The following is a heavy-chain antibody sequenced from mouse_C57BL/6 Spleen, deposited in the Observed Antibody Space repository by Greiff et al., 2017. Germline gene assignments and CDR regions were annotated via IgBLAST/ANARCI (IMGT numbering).Heavy chain of an antibody. CDR1: GYSITSGYD. D-gene: IGHD1-1*01. V-gene: IGHV3-1*01. J-gene: IGHJ1*03. CDR3: ARGAGSSYWYFDV. Sequence: EVKLMESGPGMVKPSQSLSLTCTVTGYSITSGYDWHWIRHFPGNKLEWMGYISSRGSTNYNPSLKSRISLTLATSTNPFFLKLKSVTTEDTATYYCARGAGSSYWYFDVWGTGTTVTVSS. CDR2: ISSRGST.